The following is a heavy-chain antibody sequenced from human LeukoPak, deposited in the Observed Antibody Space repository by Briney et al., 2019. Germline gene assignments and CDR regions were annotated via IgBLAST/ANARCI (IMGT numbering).Heavy chain of an antibody. CDR1: GFTFTTYS. CDR3: TAPDFLDY. CDR2: IKSKTDGGTT. D-gene: IGHD1-14*01. V-gene: IGHV3-15*01. J-gene: IGHJ4*02. Sequence: GGSLRLSCEASGFTFTTYSMTWVRQAPGKGLEWVGRIKSKTDGGTTDYAAPVKGRFTISRDDSKNTLYLQMSSLKTEDTAVYYCTAPDFLDYWGQGTLVTVSS.